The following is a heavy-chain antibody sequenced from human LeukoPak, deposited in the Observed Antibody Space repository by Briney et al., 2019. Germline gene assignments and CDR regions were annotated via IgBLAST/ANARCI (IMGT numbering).Heavy chain of an antibody. Sequence: SVKVSCKASGYTFTNHGISWVRQAPGKGLEWMGWISGYNGKTNYAQRFQGRVTMTTDTSTSTAYLQLTSLTSDDTAVYYCASLRCTNGVCYTRGAFDIWGQGTMVTVSS. D-gene: IGHD2-8*01. V-gene: IGHV1-18*01. J-gene: IGHJ3*02. CDR1: GYTFTNHG. CDR2: ISGYNGKT. CDR3: ASLRCTNGVCYTRGAFDI.